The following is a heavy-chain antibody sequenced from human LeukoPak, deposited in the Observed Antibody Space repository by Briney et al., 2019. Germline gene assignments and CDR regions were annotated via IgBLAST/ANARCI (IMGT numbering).Heavy chain of an antibody. CDR1: GGTFSSYA. CDR2: IIPILGIA. D-gene: IGHD4-17*01. J-gene: IGHJ6*02. CDR3: ARDRGDTVTTELNSPYYCYYGMDV. Sequence: GASVKVSCKASGGTFSSYAISWVRQAPGQGLEWMGRIIPILGIANYAQKFQGRVTITADKSTSTAYMELSSLRSEDTAVYYCARDRGDTVTTELNSPYYCYYGMDVWGQGTTVTVSS. V-gene: IGHV1-69*04.